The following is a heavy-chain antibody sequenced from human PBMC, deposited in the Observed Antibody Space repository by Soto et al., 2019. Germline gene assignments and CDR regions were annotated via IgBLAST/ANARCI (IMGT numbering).Heavy chain of an antibody. Sequence: ASVKVSCKASVYTITSYGISWVRQDPGQGLEWMGWISAYNGNTNYAQKLQGRVTMTTDTSTSTAYMELRSLRSDDTAVYYCARDSYYDSSGYYGNDYWGQGTLVTVSS. J-gene: IGHJ4*02. CDR2: ISAYNGNT. D-gene: IGHD3-22*01. V-gene: IGHV1-18*04. CDR3: ARDSYYDSSGYYGNDY. CDR1: VYTITSYG.